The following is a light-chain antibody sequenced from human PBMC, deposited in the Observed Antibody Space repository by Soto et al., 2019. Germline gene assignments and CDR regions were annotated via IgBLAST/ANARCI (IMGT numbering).Light chain of an antibody. Sequence: EIVLTQSPATLSLSPGERATLSCRASQSVSRSNLAWYQQKPGQAPRLVISGASSRAAGLPDRFSGSGSGTDFTLTISRLEPEDFAVYYCQHYDDSPPRYTFVQGTKLEIK. CDR3: QHYDDSPPRYT. CDR2: GAS. CDR1: QSVSRSN. J-gene: IGKJ2*01. V-gene: IGKV3-20*01.